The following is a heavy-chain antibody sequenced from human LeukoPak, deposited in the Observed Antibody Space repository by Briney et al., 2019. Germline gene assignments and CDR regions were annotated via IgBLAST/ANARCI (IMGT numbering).Heavy chain of an antibody. Sequence: PSETLSLICTVSGDSISDVYWSWIRQPAGKGLEWIGRIYTSGSTNYNPSLKSRVTISVDTSKNQFSLKLSSVTAADTALYYCARTASRFGRIVVVPAAEFDPWGQGTLVTVSS. CDR3: ARTASRFGRIVVVPAAEFDP. CDR2: IYTSGST. CDR1: GDSISDVY. V-gene: IGHV4-4*07. J-gene: IGHJ5*02. D-gene: IGHD2-2*01.